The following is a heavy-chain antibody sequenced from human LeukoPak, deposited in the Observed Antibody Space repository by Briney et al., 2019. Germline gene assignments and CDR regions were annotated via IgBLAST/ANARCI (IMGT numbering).Heavy chain of an antibody. J-gene: IGHJ4*02. Sequence: GGSLRLSCAASGFSFDDYAMHWVRHVPGKGLEWVSGINWNSDSIGYADSVKGRFTTSRDNAKNSLYLQMNSLRAEDTAFYYCAINGGGDSGYGNFDYWGQGTLVTVSS. CDR1: GFSFDDYA. CDR3: AINGGGDSGYGNFDY. V-gene: IGHV3-9*01. D-gene: IGHD5-12*01. CDR2: INWNSDSI.